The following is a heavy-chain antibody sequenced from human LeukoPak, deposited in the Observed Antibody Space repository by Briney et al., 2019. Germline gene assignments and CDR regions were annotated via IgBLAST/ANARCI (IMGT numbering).Heavy chain of an antibody. Sequence: ASVKVSCKVSGYTLTELSMHWVRQAPGKGLEWMGGFDPEDGETIYAQKFQGRVTMTEDTSTDTAYMELSSLRSEDTAVYYCATVHYNYVWGSYRPRYYFDYWAREPWSPSPQ. J-gene: IGHJ4*02. CDR1: GYTLTELS. CDR3: ATVHYNYVWGSYRPRYYFDY. CDR2: FDPEDGET. V-gene: IGHV1-24*01. D-gene: IGHD3-16*02.